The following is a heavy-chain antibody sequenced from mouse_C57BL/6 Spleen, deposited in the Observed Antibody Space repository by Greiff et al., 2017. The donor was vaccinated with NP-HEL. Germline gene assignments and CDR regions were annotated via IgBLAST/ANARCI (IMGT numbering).Heavy chain of an antibody. D-gene: IGHD2-3*01. CDR3: ARDGAYDGYYDY. Sequence: EVQLQESGPGLVKPSQTVFLTCTVTGISITTGNYRWSWIRPFPGNKLEWIGYIYYSGTITYNPSLTSRTTITRDTPKNQFLLEMNTLTAEDTATCSSARDGAYDGYYDYWGQGTTLTVSS. J-gene: IGHJ2*01. CDR1: GISITTGNYR. CDR2: IYYSGTI. V-gene: IGHV3-5*01.